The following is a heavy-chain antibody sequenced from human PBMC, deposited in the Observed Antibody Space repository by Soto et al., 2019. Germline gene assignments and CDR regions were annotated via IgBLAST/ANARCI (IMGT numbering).Heavy chain of an antibody. CDR3: ARDFNALERTNGAFDI. D-gene: IGHD1-1*01. J-gene: IGHJ3*02. CDR2: INPNSGGS. CDR1: GYTFTGYY. V-gene: IGHV1-2*02. Sequence: ASVKVSCKASGYTFTGYYMHWVRQAPGQGLEWLGWINPNSGGSNYAQKYQGRVTMTRDTSISTDYMKLSRLRSDDTAVYYCARDFNALERTNGAFDIWGQGTLVTVSS.